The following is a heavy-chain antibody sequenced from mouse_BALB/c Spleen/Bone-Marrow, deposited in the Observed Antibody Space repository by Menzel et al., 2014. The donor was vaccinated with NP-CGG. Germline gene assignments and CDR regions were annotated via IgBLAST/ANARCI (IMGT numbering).Heavy chain of an antibody. CDR1: GFTFTDNY. CDR3: ARDSDWFSY. CDR2: IRNKANGYST. V-gene: IGHV7-3*02. Sequence: EVNVAESGRGLVQPGGSLRLSCATSGFTFTDNYMTWVRQPPGKALEWLGFIRNKANGYSTEYSASAKGRFTISRANSQTSLCLQMSPLRAEDSATYYCARDSDWFSYWGQGTLVTVST. J-gene: IGHJ3*01.